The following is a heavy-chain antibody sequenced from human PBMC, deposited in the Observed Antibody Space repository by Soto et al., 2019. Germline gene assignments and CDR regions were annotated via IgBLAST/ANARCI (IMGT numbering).Heavy chain of an antibody. CDR3: TRRKYLDY. CDR1: GFTFGDYA. J-gene: IGHJ4*02. V-gene: IGHV3-49*03. CDR2: IRSNTYGGTT. Sequence: EVQLVESGGGLVQPGRALRLSCTTSGFTFGDYAMSWFRQAPGKGLEWVGYIRSNTYGGTTEYAASVKGRFTISRDDSKSVAHLQRKSLETEDTAVYYGTRRKYLDYWGQGTLVTVSS.